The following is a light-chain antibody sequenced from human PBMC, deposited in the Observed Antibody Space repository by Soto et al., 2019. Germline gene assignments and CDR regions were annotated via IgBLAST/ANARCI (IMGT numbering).Light chain of an antibody. J-gene: IGLJ3*02. Sequence: QSVLTQSPSASASLGASVKLTCTLSSGHSSYAIAGHQQQPEKGTRYLMKLNSNGSHSKGDAIPDRFSSSSSGAERYLTISSLQYEDEADYYCQNWGTGSRVFGGGTKLTVL. CDR2: LNSNGSH. CDR1: SGHSSYA. CDR3: QNWGTGSRV. V-gene: IGLV4-69*01.